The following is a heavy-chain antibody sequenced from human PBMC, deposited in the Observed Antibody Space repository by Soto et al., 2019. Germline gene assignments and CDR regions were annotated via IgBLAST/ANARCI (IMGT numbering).Heavy chain of an antibody. CDR1: GGSISSGGYY. Sequence: SETLSLTCTVSGGSISSGGYYWSWIRQHPGKGLEWIGYIYYSGSTYYNPSLKSRVTISVDTSKNQFSLKLSSVTAADTAVYYCAGDSRFGELSNWGQGTLVTVSS. D-gene: IGHD3-10*01. V-gene: IGHV4-31*03. J-gene: IGHJ4*02. CDR2: IYYSGST. CDR3: AGDSRFGELSN.